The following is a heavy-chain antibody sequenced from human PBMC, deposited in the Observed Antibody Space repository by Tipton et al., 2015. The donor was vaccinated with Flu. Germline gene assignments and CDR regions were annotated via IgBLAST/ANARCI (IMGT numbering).Heavy chain of an antibody. J-gene: IGHJ4*02. CDR3: VRGGGPVAAIDY. CDR1: GFSVTSKF. Sequence: SLRLSCVASGFSVTSKFMSWVRQAPGKGLEWVSLIYSGGSTYYADSVKGRFIISRDNGKNSLFLQMNSLRAEDTAFYHCVRGGGPVAAIDYWGQGTLVTVSS. CDR2: IYSGGST. D-gene: IGHD6-19*01. V-gene: IGHV3-53*01.